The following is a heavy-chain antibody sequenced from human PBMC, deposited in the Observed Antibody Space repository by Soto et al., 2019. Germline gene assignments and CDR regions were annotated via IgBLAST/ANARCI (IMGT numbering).Heavy chain of an antibody. V-gene: IGHV3-23*01. D-gene: IGHD6-19*01. CDR1: GFTFSSYA. CDR3: AKGPYSSGWYYFDY. Sequence: GESLKISCAASGFTFSSYAMSWVRQAPGKGLEWVSAISGSGGSTYYADSVKGRFTISRDNSKNTLYLQMNSLRAEDTAVYYCAKGPYSSGWYYFDYWGQGTLVTVSS. J-gene: IGHJ4*02. CDR2: ISGSGGST.